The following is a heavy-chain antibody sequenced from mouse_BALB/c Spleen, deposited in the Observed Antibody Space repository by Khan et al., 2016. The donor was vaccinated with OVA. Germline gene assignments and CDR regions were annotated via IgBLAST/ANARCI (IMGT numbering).Heavy chain of an antibody. J-gene: IGHJ1*01. V-gene: IGHV1-55*01. CDR3: ARRSYCGTRNFDV. D-gene: IGHD1-1*01. CDR2: IYPGSGST. CDR1: GYNFTSYW. Sequence: QVQLQQPGAELVKPGTSVKLSCKASGYNFTSYWINWVKLRPGQGLEWIGDIYPGSGSTNYNEKFKSKAALTVDTSSSTAYMQLSSLASEDSALYYCARRSYCGTRNFDVWGAGTTVTVSS.